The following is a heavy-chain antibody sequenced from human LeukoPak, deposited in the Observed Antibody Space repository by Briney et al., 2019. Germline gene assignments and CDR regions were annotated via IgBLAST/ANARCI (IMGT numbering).Heavy chain of an antibody. Sequence: QPGRSLRLSCAASGFTFSNYGMHWVRQAPGKGLEWVANIKQDGSEKYYVDSVKGRFTISRDNAKNSLYLQMNSLRAEDTAVYYCARDLIRHYGDYGLLGYWGQGTLVTVSS. D-gene: IGHD4-17*01. CDR2: IKQDGSEK. J-gene: IGHJ4*02. V-gene: IGHV3-7*03. CDR3: ARDLIRHYGDYGLLGY. CDR1: GFTFSNYG.